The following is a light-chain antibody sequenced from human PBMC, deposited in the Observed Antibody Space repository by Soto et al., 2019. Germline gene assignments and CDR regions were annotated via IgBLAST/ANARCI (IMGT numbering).Light chain of an antibody. J-gene: IGKJ1*01. CDR2: AAS. Sequence: DIQMTQSPSTLSASVGDRVTIACRASQSISSWLAWYQQKPGKAPKLLIYAASTLQSGVPSRFSGSGSGTDFTLTISCLQSEDFATYYCQQYYSYPTWTFGQGTKVDIK. CDR3: QQYYSYPTWT. V-gene: IGKV1-5*01. CDR1: QSISSW.